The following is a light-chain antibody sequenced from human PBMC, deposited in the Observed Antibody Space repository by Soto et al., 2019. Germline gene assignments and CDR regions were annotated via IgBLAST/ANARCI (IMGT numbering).Light chain of an antibody. J-gene: IGKJ1*01. CDR3: QQYNNWPWT. CDR1: QSISGA. CDR2: GAS. Sequence: EIVMTQSPATLSVSPGGRATLSCRASQSISGALAWYQQKPGQAPRLLIYGASTRATSFPARFSGSGSGTDFTLTISSLQSEDFSVYYCQQYNNWPWTFGQGTKVEIK. V-gene: IGKV3-15*01.